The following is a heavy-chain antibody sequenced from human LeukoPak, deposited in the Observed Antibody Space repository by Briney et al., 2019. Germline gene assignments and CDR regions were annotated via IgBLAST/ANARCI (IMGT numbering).Heavy chain of an antibody. CDR3: ARQYGSGSYRYYYYYMDV. CDR2: IYTSGST. Sequence: SETLSLTCTVSGGSISSYYWSWIRQPPGKGLEWIGYIYTSGSTNYNPSLKSRVTISVDTSKNQFSLKLSSVTAADTAVYYCARQYGSGSYRYYYYYMDVWAKGPRSPSP. D-gene: IGHD3-10*01. V-gene: IGHV4-4*09. J-gene: IGHJ6*03. CDR1: GGSISSYY.